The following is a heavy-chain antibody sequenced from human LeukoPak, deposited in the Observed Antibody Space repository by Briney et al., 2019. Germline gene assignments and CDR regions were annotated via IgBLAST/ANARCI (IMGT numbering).Heavy chain of an antibody. CDR3: AKGEYWLVTYYYYYGMDV. Sequence: PGGSLRLSCAASGFTFSSYGMPWVRQAPGKGLEWVAVISYDGSNKYYADSVKGRFTISRDNSKNTLYLQMNSLRAEDTAVYYCAKGEYWLVTYYYYYGMDVWGQGTTVTVSS. J-gene: IGHJ6*02. V-gene: IGHV3-30*18. CDR2: ISYDGSNK. CDR1: GFTFSSYG. D-gene: IGHD3-22*01.